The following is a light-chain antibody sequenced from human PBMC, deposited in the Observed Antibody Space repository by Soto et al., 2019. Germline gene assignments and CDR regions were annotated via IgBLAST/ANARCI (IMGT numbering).Light chain of an antibody. CDR1: SSNIGSGYD. Sequence: QSVLTQPPSVSGAPGQRVTISCTGSSSNIGSGYDVHWYQHLPGTAPKLLIYGDNNRPSGVPDRFSGSRSGTSVSLAITGLQAEDEADYYCQSYDSRLSGSVFGTGTKLTVL. CDR3: QSYDSRLSGSV. CDR2: GDN. J-gene: IGLJ1*01. V-gene: IGLV1-40*01.